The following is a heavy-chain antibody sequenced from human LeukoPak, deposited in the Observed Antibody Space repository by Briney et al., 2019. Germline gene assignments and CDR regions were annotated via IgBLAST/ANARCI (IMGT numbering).Heavy chain of an antibody. CDR2: IHETGSPI. J-gene: IGHJ4*02. CDR1: GFTFRSYA. V-gene: IGHV3-48*01. D-gene: IGHD6-13*01. Sequence: GGSLRLSCTASGFTFRSYAMTWVRQAPGKGLEWISYIHETGSPIYYADSVRGRFTVSRDHAKNSLYLQMNSLRAEDTAVYYCGRGGSTGSWFNYWGQGTLVTVSS. CDR3: GRGGSTGSWFNY.